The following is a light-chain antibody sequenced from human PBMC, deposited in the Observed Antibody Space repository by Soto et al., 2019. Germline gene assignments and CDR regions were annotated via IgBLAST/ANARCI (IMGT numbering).Light chain of an antibody. CDR1: QSISSAY. J-gene: IGKJ1*01. V-gene: IGKV3D-15*01. Sequence: EIVLTQSPGILSLSPGERATLSFRASQSISSAYVAWYQQKPGQAPRLLIFGASTRATGIPDRFSGSGSGTDFTLTISSLQSEDFAVYYCQQYNKWPPRTFGQGTKVDIK. CDR3: QQYNKWPPRT. CDR2: GAS.